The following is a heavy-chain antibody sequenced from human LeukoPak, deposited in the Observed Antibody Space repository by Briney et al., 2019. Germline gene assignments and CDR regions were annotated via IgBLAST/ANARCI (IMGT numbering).Heavy chain of an antibody. CDR3: ARDLSGIAGYTYGRGIDY. V-gene: IGHV3-11*04. Sequence: GGSLRLSCAASGFTFSDHYMSWIRQAPGKGLEWVSYISHTGTTMYYADSVKGRFTLSRDNARNSLYLQMNSLRAEDTAVYYCARDLSGIAGYTYGRGIDYWGQGTLVTVSS. CDR1: GFTFSDHY. J-gene: IGHJ4*02. D-gene: IGHD5-18*01. CDR2: ISHTGTTM.